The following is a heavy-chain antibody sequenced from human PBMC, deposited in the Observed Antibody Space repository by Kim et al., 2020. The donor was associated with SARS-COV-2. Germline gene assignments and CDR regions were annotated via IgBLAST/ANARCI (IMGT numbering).Heavy chain of an antibody. Sequence: GGSLRLSCAASGFTFSNAWMSWVRQAPGKGLEWVGRIKSKTDGGTTDYAAPVKGRFTIARDDSKNTLYLQMNSLKTEDTAVYYCTTEYYDYVWGSYRSYYYRMDVWGQGTTVTVSS. CDR2: IKSKTDGGTT. D-gene: IGHD3-16*02. CDR3: TTEYYDYVWGSYRSYYYRMDV. CDR1: GFTFSNAW. J-gene: IGHJ6*02. V-gene: IGHV3-15*01.